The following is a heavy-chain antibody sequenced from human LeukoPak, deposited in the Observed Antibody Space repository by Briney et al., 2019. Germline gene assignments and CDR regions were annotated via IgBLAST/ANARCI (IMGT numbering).Heavy chain of an antibody. CDR1: EFTFSSYS. D-gene: IGHD6-13*01. J-gene: IGHJ4*02. V-gene: IGHV3-21*01. Sequence: GGSLRLSCAASEFTFSSYSMNWVRQAPGKGLEWVSSISSSSSYIYYADSVKGRFTISRDNAKNSLYLQMNSLRAEDTAVYYCARGGAAAGTPPTGYWGQGTLVTVSS. CDR3: ARGGAAAGTPPTGY. CDR2: ISSSSSYI.